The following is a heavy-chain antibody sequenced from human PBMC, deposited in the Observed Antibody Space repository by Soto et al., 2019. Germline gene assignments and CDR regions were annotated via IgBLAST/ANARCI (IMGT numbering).Heavy chain of an antibody. Sequence: SETLSLTCNLSGGSVMAPDWWNWFRQSPDKGLEWIAEVHISGHSNYNPSLRSRVSVSIDSSKNQFYLNLNSVTAADTAIYYCARVRQGCSANNCYFDPWGQGTQVTVS. J-gene: IGHJ5*01. D-gene: IGHD1-1*01. CDR3: ARVRQGCSANNCYFDP. V-gene: IGHV4-4*02. CDR2: VHISGHS. CDR1: GGSVMAPDW.